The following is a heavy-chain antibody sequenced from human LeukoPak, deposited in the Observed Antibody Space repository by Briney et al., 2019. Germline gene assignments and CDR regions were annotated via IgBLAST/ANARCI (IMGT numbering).Heavy chain of an antibody. CDR2: INPTGGST. CDR3: ALYGSTWY. D-gene: IGHD6-13*01. CDR1: GYTFTTYY. Sequence: VASVKVSCKASGYTFTTYYIHWVRQAPGQGLEWMGIINPTGGSTTYAQKFQGRVTMTRDTSTSTVFMELNSLRSEDTAVYYCALYGSTWYWGQGTLVTVSS. V-gene: IGHV1-46*01. J-gene: IGHJ4*02.